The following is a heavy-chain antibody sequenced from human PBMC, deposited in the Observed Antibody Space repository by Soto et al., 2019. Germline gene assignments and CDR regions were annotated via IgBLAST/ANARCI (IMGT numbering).Heavy chain of an antibody. CDR1: EFTFRSFG. CDR2: ISPDGSSQ. Sequence: GGSLRLCCQASEFTFRSFGMHWVRKTPDKGLEWVSVISPDGSSQDYADCVKGLFFTSRDNSRNTLYLQMNSLRIEDTGVYYCTKPRSSLQWPPFDPWGHGTLVTVSS. D-gene: IGHD6-19*01. CDR3: TKPRSSLQWPPFDP. V-gene: IGHV3-30*18. J-gene: IGHJ5*02.